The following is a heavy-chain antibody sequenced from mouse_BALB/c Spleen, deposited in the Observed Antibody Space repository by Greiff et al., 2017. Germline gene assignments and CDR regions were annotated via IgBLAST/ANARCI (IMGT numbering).Heavy chain of an antibody. CDR2: ISSGSSTI. CDR3: ARHRYPYAMDY. J-gene: IGHJ4*01. Sequence: EVKLVESGGGLVQPGGSRKLSCAASGFTFSSFGMHWVRQAPEKGLEWVAYISSGSSTIYYADTVKGRFTISRDNPKNTLFLQMTSLRSEDTAMYYCARHRYPYAMDYWGQGTSVTVSS. D-gene: IGHD2-14*01. CDR1: GFTFSSFG. V-gene: IGHV5-17*02.